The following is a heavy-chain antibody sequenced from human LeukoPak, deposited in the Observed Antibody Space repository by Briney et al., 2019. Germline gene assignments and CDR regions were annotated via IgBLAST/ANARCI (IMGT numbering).Heavy chain of an antibody. CDR3: ARVVSGYYLYNYYYYMDV. Sequence: GGSLRLSCAASGFTFSSYAMHWVRQAPGKGLEYVSAISSNGGSTYYANSVKGRFTISRDNSKNTLYLQMGSLRAEAMAVYYCARVVSGYYLYNYYYYMDVWGKGTTVAVSS. D-gene: IGHD3-22*01. CDR1: GFTFSSYA. J-gene: IGHJ6*03. CDR2: ISSNGGST. V-gene: IGHV3-64*01.